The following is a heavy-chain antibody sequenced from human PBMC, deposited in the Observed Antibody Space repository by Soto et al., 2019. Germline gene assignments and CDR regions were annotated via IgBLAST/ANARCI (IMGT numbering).Heavy chain of an antibody. CDR3: AKVSRASRPYYFDS. CDR1: GFTFSTYA. CDR2: ISGSGAST. J-gene: IGHJ4*02. Sequence: EVQLLESGGGLVQPGGSLRLSCDASGFTFSTYAMVWVRQAPGKGLEWVSAISGSGASTYYADSVQGRFTISRDTSKNTLYVQMISLRADDTAVYYCAKVSRASRPYYFDSWGQGTLVTVSS. D-gene: IGHD3-16*01. V-gene: IGHV3-23*01.